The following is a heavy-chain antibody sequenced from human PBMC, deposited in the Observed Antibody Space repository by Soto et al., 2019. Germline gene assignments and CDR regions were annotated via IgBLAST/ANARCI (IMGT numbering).Heavy chain of an antibody. D-gene: IGHD5-18*01. J-gene: IGHJ4*02. V-gene: IGHV3-23*01. CDR2: ISGSGGST. CDR1: GFTFSSYA. CDR3: AKDRAGRIQLSGDDY. Sequence: EVQLLESGGGLVQPGGSQRLSCAASGFTFSSYAMSWVRQAPGKGLEWVSAISGSGGSTYYADSVKGRFTISRDNSKNTLYLQMNSLRAEDTAVYYCAKDRAGRIQLSGDDYWGQGTLVTVSS.